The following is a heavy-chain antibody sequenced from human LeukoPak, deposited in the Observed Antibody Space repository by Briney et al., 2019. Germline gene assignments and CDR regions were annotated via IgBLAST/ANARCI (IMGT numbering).Heavy chain of an antibody. V-gene: IGHV4-59*12. CDR3: AREGRYYDSSGYVPRFDY. D-gene: IGHD3-22*01. CDR2: IYYSGST. J-gene: IGHJ4*02. Sequence: SETLSLTCTVSGGSISSYYWSWIRQPPGKGLEWIGYIYYSGSTNYNPSLKSRVTISVDTSKNQFSLKLSSVTAADTAVYYCAREGRYYDSSGYVPRFDYWGQGTLVTVSS. CDR1: GGSISSYY.